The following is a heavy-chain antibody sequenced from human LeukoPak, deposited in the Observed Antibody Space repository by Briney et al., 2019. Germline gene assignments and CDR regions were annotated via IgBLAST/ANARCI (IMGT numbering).Heavy chain of an antibody. J-gene: IGHJ4*02. CDR1: GFTFDDYA. CDR3: AKDSDGAVAGTLGY. D-gene: IGHD6-19*01. CDR2: INWNSDSI. V-gene: IGHV3-9*01. Sequence: GGSLRLSCAVSGFTFDDYAMHWVRQVPGKGLEWVSGINWNSDSIGYADSVKGRFTTSRDNAKNSLYLQMNSLRAEDTALYYCAKDSDGAVAGTLGYWGQGTLVTVSS.